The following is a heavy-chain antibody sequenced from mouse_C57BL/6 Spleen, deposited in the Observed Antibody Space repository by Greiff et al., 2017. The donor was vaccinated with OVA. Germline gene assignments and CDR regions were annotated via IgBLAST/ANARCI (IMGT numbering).Heavy chain of an antibody. V-gene: IGHV1-20*01. CDR1: GYSFTGYF. D-gene: IGHD1-1*01. CDR3: ARFGVVARNYFDY. J-gene: IGHJ2*01. CDR2: INPYNGDT. Sequence: EVKLQESGPELVKPGDSVKISCKASGYSFTGYFMNWVMQSHGKSLEWIGRINPYNGDTFYNQKFKGKATLTVDKSSSTAHMELRSLTSEDSAVYYCARFGVVARNYFDYWGQGTTLTVSS.